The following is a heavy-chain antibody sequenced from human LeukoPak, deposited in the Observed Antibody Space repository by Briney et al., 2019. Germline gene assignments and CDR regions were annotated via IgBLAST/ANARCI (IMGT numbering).Heavy chain of an antibody. Sequence: GGSLRLSCAASGFTFRSYPMTWVRQAPGKGLEWVSAISGSGGSTYYGDSVKGRFAISRDNSKNTLYLQMNSLRAEDTAIYYCAKDRDWNYVSGMDVWGQGTTVTVSS. D-gene: IGHD1-7*01. V-gene: IGHV3-23*01. J-gene: IGHJ6*02. CDR2: ISGSGGST. CDR1: GFTFRSYP. CDR3: AKDRDWNYVSGMDV.